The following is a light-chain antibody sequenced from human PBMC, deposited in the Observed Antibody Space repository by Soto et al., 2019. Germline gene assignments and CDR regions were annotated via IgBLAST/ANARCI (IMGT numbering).Light chain of an antibody. V-gene: IGKV3-15*01. J-gene: IGKJ1*01. CDR2: SAS. Sequence: EVGVTQSPATVSVSPGERATLSCRASQSVSSNLAWYQQKPGQAPRLLIYSASTRATGIPARFSGSGSGTEFTLTISSLQSEDFVVYYCQQYNHWPAEFGQGTKV. CDR1: QSVSSN. CDR3: QQYNHWPAE.